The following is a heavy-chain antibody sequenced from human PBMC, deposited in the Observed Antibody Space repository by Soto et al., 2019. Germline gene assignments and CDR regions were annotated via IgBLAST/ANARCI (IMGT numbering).Heavy chain of an antibody. J-gene: IGHJ6*02. CDR1: GFTFSSYA. CDR3: ANLISGSYSYYYYGMDV. V-gene: IGHV3-23*01. D-gene: IGHD3-10*01. CDR2: ISASGGST. Sequence: GGSLRLSCAASGFTFSSYAMTWVRQAPGKGLEWVSVISASGGSTYYADSVKGRFTISRDSSNSTLYLQMNSLRAEDTAVYYCANLISGSYSYYYYGMDVWGQGTTVTVSS.